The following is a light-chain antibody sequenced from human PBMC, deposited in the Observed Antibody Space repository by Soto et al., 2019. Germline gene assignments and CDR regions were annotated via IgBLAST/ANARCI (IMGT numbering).Light chain of an antibody. CDR2: EVS. Sequence: SALTQPASVSGSPGQSISISCTGTSSDIGDYNFVSWYQHHPGKPPKVIIYEVSNRPSGVSHRFAGSKSGNTASLTISGLQAEDEADYYCSSYKYDTVIPFVFGSGPKVTVL. CDR3: SSYKYDTVIPFV. CDR1: SSDIGDYNF. J-gene: IGLJ1*01. V-gene: IGLV2-14*01.